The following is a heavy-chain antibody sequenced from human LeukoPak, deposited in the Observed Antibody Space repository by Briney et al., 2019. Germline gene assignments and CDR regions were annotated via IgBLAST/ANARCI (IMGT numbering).Heavy chain of an antibody. V-gene: IGHV3-20*04. CDR2: INWNGGST. CDR1: GFTFDDYG. D-gene: IGHD3-22*01. CDR3: ARDREYYYDSSGYYGNFDY. J-gene: IGHJ4*02. Sequence: GGSLRLSCAASGFTFDDYGMSWVRQAPGKGLEWVSGINWNGGSTGYADSVKGRFTISRDNAKNSLYLQMNSLRAEDTALDCCARDREYYYDSSGYYGNFDYWGQGTLVTVSS.